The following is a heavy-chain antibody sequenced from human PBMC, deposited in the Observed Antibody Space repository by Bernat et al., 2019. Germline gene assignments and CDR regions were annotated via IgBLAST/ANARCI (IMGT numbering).Heavy chain of an antibody. CDR3: VRSISVAARDDWFDP. Sequence: VQLVESGGGVVQPGRSLRLSCAASGFTFSSYWMHWVRQAPGKGLVWVARIDTDGRSRSYGDSVQGRFTISRDNTKNTLSLQMDSLRAEDTAVYYCVRSISVAARDDWFDPWGQGTLVTVSS. J-gene: IGHJ5*02. CDR2: IDTDGRSR. D-gene: IGHD6-19*01. V-gene: IGHV3-74*02. CDR1: GFTFSSYW.